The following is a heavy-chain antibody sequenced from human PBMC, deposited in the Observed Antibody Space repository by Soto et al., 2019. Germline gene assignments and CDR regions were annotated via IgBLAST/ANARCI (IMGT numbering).Heavy chain of an antibody. Sequence: EVQLVESGGGLVKPGGSLRLSCAASGFTFSNAWMNWVRQAPGKGLEWVGRIKSKTDGGTTDYAAPVKGRFTISRDDSKNSLYLQRNSPKTEDTAVYYCTTKSDSDYDVWSGNYYGVDVWGQGTTVTVSS. V-gene: IGHV3-15*07. D-gene: IGHD3-3*01. J-gene: IGHJ6*02. CDR3: TTKSDSDYDVWSGNYYGVDV. CDR2: IKSKTDGGTT. CDR1: GFTFSNAW.